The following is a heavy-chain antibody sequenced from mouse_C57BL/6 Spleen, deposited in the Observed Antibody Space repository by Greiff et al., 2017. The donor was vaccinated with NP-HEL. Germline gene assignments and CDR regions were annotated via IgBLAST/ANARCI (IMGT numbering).Heavy chain of an antibody. V-gene: IGHV1-69*01. CDR2: IDPYDSYT. CDR3: ARSRTGTAMDY. D-gene: IGHD4-1*01. Sequence: QVQLQQPGAELVMPGASVKLSCKASGYTFTSYWMHWVKQRPGQGLEWIGEIDPYDSYTNYNQTFKGKSTLTVDKSSSTAYMQLSSLTSEDSAVYYCARSRTGTAMDYWGQGTSVTVSS. J-gene: IGHJ4*01. CDR1: GYTFTSYW.